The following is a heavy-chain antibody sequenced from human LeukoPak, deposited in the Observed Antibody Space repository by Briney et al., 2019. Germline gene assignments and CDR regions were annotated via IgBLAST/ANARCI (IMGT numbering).Heavy chain of an antibody. CDR1: GGTFSSYA. D-gene: IGHD6-19*01. Sequence: ASVKVSCKASGGTFSSYAISWVRQAPGQGLEWMGWISAYNGNTNYAQKLQGRVTMTTDTSTSTAYMELRSLRSDDTAVYYCARGRTIAVAGTSPLGYWGQGTLVTVSS. J-gene: IGHJ4*02. V-gene: IGHV1-18*01. CDR2: ISAYNGNT. CDR3: ARGRTIAVAGTSPLGY.